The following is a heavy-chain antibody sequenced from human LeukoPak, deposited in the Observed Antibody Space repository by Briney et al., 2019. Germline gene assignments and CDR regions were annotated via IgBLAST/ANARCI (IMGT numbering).Heavy chain of an antibody. J-gene: IGHJ4*02. Sequence: PSETLSLTCAVSGYSISSGYYWGWIRQPPGKGLEWIGSIYHSGSTYYNPSLKSRVTISVDTSKNQFSLKLSSVTAADTAVYYCARHQLPAAEIDYWGQGTLVTVSS. CDR3: ARHQLPAAEIDY. V-gene: IGHV4-38-2*01. D-gene: IGHD2-2*01. CDR1: GYSISSGYY. CDR2: IYHSGST.